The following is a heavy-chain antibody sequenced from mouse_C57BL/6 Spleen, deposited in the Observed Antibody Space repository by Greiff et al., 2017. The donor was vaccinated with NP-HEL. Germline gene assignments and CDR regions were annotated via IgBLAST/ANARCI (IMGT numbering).Heavy chain of an antibody. CDR3: AREELGPPDY. J-gene: IGHJ2*01. Sequence: QVQLQQPGAELVKPGASVTMSCKASGYTFTSYWITWVKQRPGQGLEWIGDIYPGSGSTNYNEKFKGKATLTVDTSSSTAYMQLSSLTSEDSAVYYCAREELGPPDYWGQGTTLTVSS. CDR1: GYTFTSYW. D-gene: IGHD4-1*01. V-gene: IGHV1-55*01. CDR2: IYPGSGST.